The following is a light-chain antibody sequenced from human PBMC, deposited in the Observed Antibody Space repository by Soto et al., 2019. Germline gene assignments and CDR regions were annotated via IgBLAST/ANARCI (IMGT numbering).Light chain of an antibody. CDR1: SXXNVGTYR. J-gene: IGLJ1*01. CDR3: MIWHSSAYV. V-gene: IGLV5-45*03. Sequence: QPVLTQPSSLSASPGASASLTCTLRSXXNVGTYRIYWYQQKPGSPPQYLXRYKSDSDKQQGSGVPSRFSGSKDASANAGILLISGLQYEDEADYYCMIWHSSAYVFGTGTKVTVL. CDR2: YKSDSDK.